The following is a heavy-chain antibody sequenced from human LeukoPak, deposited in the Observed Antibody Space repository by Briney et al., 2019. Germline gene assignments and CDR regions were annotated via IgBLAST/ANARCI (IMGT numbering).Heavy chain of an antibody. CDR3: AKDRDYYDSSGYYLHFDY. D-gene: IGHD3-22*01. CDR1: GFTFSSHA. V-gene: IGHV3-23*01. J-gene: IGHJ4*02. CDR2: ISGSGGST. Sequence: PGGSLRLSCAASGFTFSSHAMSWVRQAPGKGLEWVSAISGSGGSTYYADSVKGRFTISRDNPKNTLYLQMNSLRAEDTAVYYCAKDRDYYDSSGYYLHFDYWGRGTLVTVSS.